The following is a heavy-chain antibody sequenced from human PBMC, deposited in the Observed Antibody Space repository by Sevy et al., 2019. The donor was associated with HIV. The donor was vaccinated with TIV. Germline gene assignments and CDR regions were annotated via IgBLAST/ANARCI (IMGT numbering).Heavy chain of an antibody. V-gene: IGHV3-7*01. Sequence: GGSLRLSCAASGFAFSSSWMTWVRQAPGKGLEWVANIKQDGSEKYYVDFLKGRFTISRDNAKNSLYLQMNSLRAEDPAVYYCARLCTGFIYYYYHGMDVWGQGPTVTVSS. D-gene: IGHD2-2*01. CDR1: GFAFSSSW. J-gene: IGHJ6*02. CDR3: ARLCTGFIYYYYHGMDV. CDR2: IKQDGSEK.